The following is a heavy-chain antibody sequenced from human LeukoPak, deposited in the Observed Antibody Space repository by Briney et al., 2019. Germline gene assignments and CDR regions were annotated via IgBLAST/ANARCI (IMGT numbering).Heavy chain of an antibody. Sequence: GGSLRLSCAASGFTFSGHNMNWVRQAPGEGLEWISFVSISSGTIYYADSVNGRFRISRDNAKSSLDLEMNSLRAEDTAYYCARAMSTFGGVRNYFDSWGQGTLVTVSS. V-gene: IGHV3-48*04. J-gene: IGHJ4*02. CDR2: VSISSGTI. CDR3: ARAMSTFGGVRNYFDS. CDR1: GFTFSGHN. D-gene: IGHD3-16*01.